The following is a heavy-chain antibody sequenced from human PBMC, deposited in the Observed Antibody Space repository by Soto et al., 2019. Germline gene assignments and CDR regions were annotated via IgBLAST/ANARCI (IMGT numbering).Heavy chain of an antibody. CDR1: GFTFSNYA. D-gene: IGHD6-25*01. V-gene: IGHV3-23*01. J-gene: IGHJ4*02. CDR3: AKFFVETGSNSGWPWSFHY. Sequence: EVQLLESGGGLVQPGRSRRLSCAASGFTFSNYAMSWVRQAPGQGLDWVSAISGSGGTTYYADSVQGRFTISRDNSKNTLFLQMNRLRAEDAAVYYCAKFFVETGSNSGWPWSFHYWGQGTLVTVSS. CDR2: ISGSGGTT.